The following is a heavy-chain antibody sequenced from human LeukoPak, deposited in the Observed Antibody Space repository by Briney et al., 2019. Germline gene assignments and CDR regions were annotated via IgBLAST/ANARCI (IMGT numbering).Heavy chain of an antibody. Sequence: GRSLRLSCAASGFTFSSYGMHWVRQAPGKGLEWVAVIWYGGSNKYYADSVKGQFTISRDNSKNTLYLQMNSLRAEDTAVYYCAAADFWSGADYWGQGTLVTVSS. CDR3: AAADFWSGADY. V-gene: IGHV3-33*08. CDR2: IWYGGSNK. J-gene: IGHJ4*02. D-gene: IGHD3-3*01. CDR1: GFTFSSYG.